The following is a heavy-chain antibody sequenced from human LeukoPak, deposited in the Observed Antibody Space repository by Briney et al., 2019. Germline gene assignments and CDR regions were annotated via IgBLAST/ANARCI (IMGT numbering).Heavy chain of an antibody. CDR2: IIPIFGTA. CDR3: ARANLFDP. J-gene: IGHJ5*02. V-gene: IGHV1-69*05. CDR1: GGTFSSYA. Sequence: SVKVSCKASGGTFSSYAISWVRQAPGQGLEWMGGIIPIFGTANYAQKFQGRVTITTDTSTSTAYMELRSLRSDDTAVYYCARANLFDPWGQGTLVTVSS.